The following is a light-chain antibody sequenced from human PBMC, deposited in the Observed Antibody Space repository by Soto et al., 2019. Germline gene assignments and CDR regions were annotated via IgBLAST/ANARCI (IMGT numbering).Light chain of an antibody. J-gene: IGKJ1*01. V-gene: IGKV3-20*01. Sequence: EVVWTQSPVPRSFSAGQRATLSSSARQSVSSRYLAWYQQKPGQAPRLLISAASSRAAGVPDRLSGSGSGTDVSITISRLEHDDVAVYYGHQYASACTFRPGTEVE. CDR2: AAS. CDR3: HQYASACT. CDR1: QSVSSRY.